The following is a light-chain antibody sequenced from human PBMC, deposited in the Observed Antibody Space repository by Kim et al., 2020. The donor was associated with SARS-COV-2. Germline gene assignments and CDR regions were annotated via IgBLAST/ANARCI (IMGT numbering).Light chain of an antibody. CDR2: EDN. CDR3: QAWDSSTVI. CDR1: KLGDKY. V-gene: IGLV3-1*01. Sequence: SYELTQPPSVSVSPGQTASITCSGDKLGDKYVCWYQQKPGQSPVLVMYEDNKRPSGIPERFAGSNSGNTATLTISGTQPMDEADYYCQAWDSSTVIFGGGTKLTVL. J-gene: IGLJ2*01.